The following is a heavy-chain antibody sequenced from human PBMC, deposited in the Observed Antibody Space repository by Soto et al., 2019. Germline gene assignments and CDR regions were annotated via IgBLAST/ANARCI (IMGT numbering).Heavy chain of an antibody. J-gene: IGHJ6*02. CDR3: ARSSLEWLPLPYGMDV. CDR2: IIPIFGTA. Sequence: GASVKVSCKASGGTFSSYAISWVRQAPGQGLEWMGGIIPIFGTANYAQKFQGRVTITADESTSTAYMELSSLRSEDTAVYYCARSSLEWLPLPYGMDVWGQGTTVTVSS. D-gene: IGHD3-3*01. CDR1: GGTFSSYA. V-gene: IGHV1-69*13.